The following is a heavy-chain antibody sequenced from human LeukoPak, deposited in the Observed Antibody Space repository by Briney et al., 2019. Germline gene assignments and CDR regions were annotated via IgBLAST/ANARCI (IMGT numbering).Heavy chain of an antibody. Sequence: PSGTLCLTCAVSGGSISSSNWWSWVRQPPGKGLEWIGEIYHSGSTNYNPSLKSRVTISVDKSKNQFSLKLSSVTAADTAVYYCARPYLYDSSGSYAFDIWGQGTMVTVSS. CDR1: GGSISSSNW. D-gene: IGHD3-22*01. V-gene: IGHV4-4*02. CDR2: IYHSGST. CDR3: ARPYLYDSSGSYAFDI. J-gene: IGHJ3*02.